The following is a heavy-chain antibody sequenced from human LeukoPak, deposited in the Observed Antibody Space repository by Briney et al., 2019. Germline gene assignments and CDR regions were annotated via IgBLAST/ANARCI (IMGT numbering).Heavy chain of an antibody. J-gene: IGHJ4*02. D-gene: IGHD3-22*01. CDR1: GFTFSSYW. Sequence: GGSLRLSCAASGFTFSSYWMSWVRQAPGKGLEWVSYISSSSSTIYYADSVKGRFTISRDNSKNTLYLQMNSLRAEDTAVYYCARDDSSGYYDYWGQGTLVTVSS. CDR2: ISSSSSTI. CDR3: ARDDSSGYYDY. V-gene: IGHV3-48*01.